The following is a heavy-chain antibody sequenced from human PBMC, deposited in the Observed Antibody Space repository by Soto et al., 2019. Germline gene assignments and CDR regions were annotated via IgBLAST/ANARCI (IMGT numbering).Heavy chain of an antibody. CDR3: ARDLRGSFDY. CDR1: GFTFSSYG. D-gene: IGHD3-3*01. CDR2: IWYDGSNK. J-gene: IGHJ4*02. V-gene: IGHV3-33*01. Sequence: GGSLRLSCTASGFTFSSYGMHWVRQAPGKGLEWVGVIWYDGSNKYYADSVNGRFTISRDNSKNTLYLQMNSLRAEDTAVYDYARDLRGSFDYWGQGTLVTVSS.